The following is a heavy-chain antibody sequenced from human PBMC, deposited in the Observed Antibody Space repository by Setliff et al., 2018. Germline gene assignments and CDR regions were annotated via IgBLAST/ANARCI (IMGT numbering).Heavy chain of an antibody. CDR1: GYTFSNYG. CDR2: ISAYNGYI. J-gene: IGHJ3*02. Sequence: GASVKVSCKASGYTFSNYGISWVRQAPRQGLEWMGWISAYNGYIIYAQRLQGRVTMTTDTSTSTAYMEVRSLRSDDTAVYYCARAPGTVVVPASRSAFDIWGQGTMVTVSS. D-gene: IGHD2-2*01. CDR3: ARAPGTVVVPASRSAFDI. V-gene: IGHV1-18*01.